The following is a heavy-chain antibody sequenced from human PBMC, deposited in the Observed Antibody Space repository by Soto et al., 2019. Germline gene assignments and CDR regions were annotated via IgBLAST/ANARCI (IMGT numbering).Heavy chain of an antibody. V-gene: IGHV4-39*01. Sequence: QLQLQESGPGLVKPSETLSLTCSVSGGSISSVSYYWGWIRQPPGKGLEWIGSIYYSGSAYYSPSLKSRVTMSVDTSKNQLSLELRSVTAADTAVYCCARLHCNSPNCVPLDPWGQGTLVTVSS. CDR3: ARLHCNSPNCVPLDP. CDR2: IYYSGSA. CDR1: GGSISSVSYY. J-gene: IGHJ5*02. D-gene: IGHD2-2*01.